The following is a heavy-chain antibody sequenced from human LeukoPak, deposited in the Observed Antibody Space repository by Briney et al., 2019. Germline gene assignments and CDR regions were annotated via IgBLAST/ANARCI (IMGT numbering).Heavy chain of an antibody. D-gene: IGHD4-17*01. J-gene: IGHJ6*02. CDR3: ARGPRGIYGDYVYYYYGMDV. CDR2: ISYDGSNK. Sequence: PGGSLRLSCAASGFTFSSYAMHWVRQAPGKGLEWVAVISYDGSNKYYADSVKGRFTISRDNSKNTLYLQMNSLRAEDTAVYYCARGPRGIYGDYVYYYYGMDVWGQGTTVTVSS. CDR1: GFTFSSYA. V-gene: IGHV3-30-3*01.